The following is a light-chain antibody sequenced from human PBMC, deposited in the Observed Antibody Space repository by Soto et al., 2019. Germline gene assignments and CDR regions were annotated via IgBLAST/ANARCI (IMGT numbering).Light chain of an antibody. V-gene: IGKV3D-15*01. Sequence: DIVMTQSPATLSVSPGERVTLSCRASQSVSRNLAWYQQKPGQPPRLLIFGASTRANGIPARFRGSVSGTEFTLTISSLQSEDFAVYYCQQDKNWPHITFGQGTRLEVK. CDR1: QSVSRN. J-gene: IGKJ5*01. CDR2: GAS. CDR3: QQDKNWPHIT.